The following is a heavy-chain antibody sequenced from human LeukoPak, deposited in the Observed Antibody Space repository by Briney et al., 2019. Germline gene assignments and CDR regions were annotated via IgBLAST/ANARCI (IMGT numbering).Heavy chain of an antibody. Sequence: SVKVSCKASGGTFSSYAISWVRQAPGQGLEWMGGIIPIFGTANYAQKFQGRVTITTDESTSTAYMELSSLRSEDTAVYYCARGWYYDSTGYYYEALAAFDYWGQGTLVTVSS. CDR3: ARGWYYDSTGYYYEALAAFDY. V-gene: IGHV1-69*05. J-gene: IGHJ4*02. CDR2: IIPIFGTA. D-gene: IGHD3-22*01. CDR1: GGTFSSYA.